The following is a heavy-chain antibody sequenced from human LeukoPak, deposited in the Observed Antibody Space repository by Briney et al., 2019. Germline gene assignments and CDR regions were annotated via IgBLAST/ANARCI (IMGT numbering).Heavy chain of an antibody. V-gene: IGHV3-30*18. CDR3: AKPVEMAPTTPVGY. J-gene: IGHJ4*02. D-gene: IGHD5-24*01. CDR1: GFTFSSYG. Sequence: GGSLRLSCAASGFTFSSYGMHWVRQAPGKGLEWVAVISYDGSNKYYADSVKGRSTISRDNSKNTLYLQMNSLRAEDTAVYYCAKPVEMAPTTPVGYWGQGTLVTVSS. CDR2: ISYDGSNK.